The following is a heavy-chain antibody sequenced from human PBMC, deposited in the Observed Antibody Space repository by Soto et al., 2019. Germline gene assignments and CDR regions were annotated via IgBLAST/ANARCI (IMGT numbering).Heavy chain of an antibody. CDR2: TYYRSKWYN. V-gene: IGHV6-1*01. J-gene: IGHJ5*02. D-gene: IGHD6-19*01. CDR3: ARAVSPQYSSGWYNWFDP. CDR1: GDSVSSNSAA. Sequence: SQTLSLTCAISGDSVSSNSAAWNWIRQSPSRGLEWLGRTYYRSKWYNDYAVSVKSRITINPDTSKNQFSLQLNSVTPEDTAVYYCARAVSPQYSSGWYNWFDPSGPATLVTVSS.